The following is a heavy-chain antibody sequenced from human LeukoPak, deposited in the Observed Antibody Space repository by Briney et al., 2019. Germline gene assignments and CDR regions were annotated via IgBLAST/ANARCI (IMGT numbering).Heavy chain of an antibody. J-gene: IGHJ5*02. CDR2: ISNNGGYT. CDR3: AKQLGYFSDGSSYFPS. V-gene: IGHV3-23*01. CDR1: GLTFSSSA. Sequence: GGSLRLSCAASGLTFSSSAMSWVRQAPGKGLEWVSAISNNGGYTYYADSVQGRFTISRDNSKSTLCLQMNSLRAEDTAVYYCAKQLGYFSDGSSYFPSWAQGPLVTVSS. D-gene: IGHD2-15*01.